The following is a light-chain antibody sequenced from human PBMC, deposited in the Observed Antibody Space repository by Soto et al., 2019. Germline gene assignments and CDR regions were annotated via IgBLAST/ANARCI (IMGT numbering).Light chain of an antibody. CDR3: CSYTGTWV. Sequence: QSALTQPASVSGSPGQSITISCTDVGSYNLVSWYEHHPGKAPKLIIYEGSKRPSGVSNRFSGSKSGNTASLTISGLQAEDEADYYCCSYTGTWVFGGGTKVTVL. J-gene: IGLJ3*02. V-gene: IGLV2-23*01. CDR2: EGS. CDR1: VGSYNL.